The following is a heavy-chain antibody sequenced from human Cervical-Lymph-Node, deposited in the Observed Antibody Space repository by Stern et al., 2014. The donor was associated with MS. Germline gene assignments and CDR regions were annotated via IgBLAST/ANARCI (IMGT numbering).Heavy chain of an antibody. CDR1: GYDFTGFY. J-gene: IGHJ4*02. V-gene: IGHV1-46*03. Sequence: MQLVESGAEVKKPGASVKVSCKASGYDFTGFYLHWVRQDPGQGLEWMGLINATGGKTTYAQRFQGRVTMTVDTSTSTVYMDLSSLRSDDTAVYYCARATGGVTGYWGQGTLVTVSS. CDR3: ARATGGVTGY. D-gene: IGHD3-16*01. CDR2: INATGGKT.